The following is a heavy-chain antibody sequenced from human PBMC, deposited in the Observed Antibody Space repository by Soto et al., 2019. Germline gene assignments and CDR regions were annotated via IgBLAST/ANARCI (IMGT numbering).Heavy chain of an antibody. CDR1: GGSISSSSYY. D-gene: IGHD3-9*01. CDR3: ARHRGYYDKGMDV. CDR2: IYYSGST. J-gene: IGHJ6*02. V-gene: IGHV4-39*01. Sequence: PSETLSLTCTVSGGSISSSSYYWGWIRQPPGKGLEWIGSIYYSGSTYYNPSLKSRVTISVDTSKNQFSLKLSSVTAADTAVYYCARHRGYYDKGMDVWGQGTTVTVSS.